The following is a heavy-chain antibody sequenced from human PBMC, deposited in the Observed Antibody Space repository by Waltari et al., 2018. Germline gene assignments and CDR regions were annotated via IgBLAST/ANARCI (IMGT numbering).Heavy chain of an antibody. V-gene: IGHV4-61*01. CDR1: GVSVSSGRYY. D-gene: IGHD3-10*01. CDR3: ARVDWFGESSFY. Sequence: QVQLQESGPGLVRPSETLSLTCSVSGVSVSSGRYYWNWIRQPPGKGLEWIGYFYFSGSTNYNPSLKNRVAISMDTAKNRFSLNLTSVTPADTAIYYCARVDWFGESSFYWGQGALVTVSS. J-gene: IGHJ4*02. CDR2: FYFSGST.